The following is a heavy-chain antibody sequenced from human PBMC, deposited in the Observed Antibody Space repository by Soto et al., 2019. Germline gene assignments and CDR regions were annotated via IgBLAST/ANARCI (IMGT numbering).Heavy chain of an antibody. J-gene: IGHJ4*02. Sequence: ASVKVSCKTSGYTFTGHYIHWARQAPQQGPEWVGEIGPESGATRYAQKFRGRVTMTMDTSITTVYMELKNLSPDDTAVYYCGRGRSGQIVIFYWGQGTPVTVSS. V-gene: IGHV1-2*02. CDR2: IGPESGAT. D-gene: IGHD3-3*02. CDR1: GYTFTGHY. CDR3: GRGRSGQIVIFY.